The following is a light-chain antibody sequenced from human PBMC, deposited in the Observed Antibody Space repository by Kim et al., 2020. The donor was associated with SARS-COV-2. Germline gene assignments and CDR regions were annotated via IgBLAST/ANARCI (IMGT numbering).Light chain of an antibody. Sequence: GKTVTISCTGSSGSIASNYVQWYQQRPGSAPTTVIYEDNQSPSGVPDRFSGSIDSSSNSASLTISGLKTEDEADYYCQSYDSSNLVFGGGTQLTVL. J-gene: IGLJ2*01. CDR1: SGSIASNY. CDR2: EDN. V-gene: IGLV6-57*02. CDR3: QSYDSSNLV.